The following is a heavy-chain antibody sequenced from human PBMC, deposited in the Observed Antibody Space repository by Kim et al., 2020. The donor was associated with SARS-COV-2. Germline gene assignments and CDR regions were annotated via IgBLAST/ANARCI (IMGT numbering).Heavy chain of an antibody. V-gene: IGHV3-30*04. CDR1: GFTFSAYS. Sequence: GGSLRLSCAASGFTFSAYSLHWVRQAPGKGLEWMSAISFDGTYIYYADSVKGRFTVSRDNAKPTLYLQMNSLRAEDTAVYFCALLGALRFDSWGLGTLVTVSS. CDR3: ALLGALRFDS. D-gene: IGHD5-12*01. CDR2: ISFDGTYI. J-gene: IGHJ5*01.